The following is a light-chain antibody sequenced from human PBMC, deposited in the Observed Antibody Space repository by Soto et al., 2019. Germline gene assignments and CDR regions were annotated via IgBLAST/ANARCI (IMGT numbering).Light chain of an antibody. CDR2: DAS. Sequence: DIPMTQSPSTLSASVGDSVTITCRASQDISTWLAWYQHKAGEAPKLLIYDASSLESGVPSRFSGSGSGTEFTLTITSLQPDDFAAYYCQQYNHYSGTFGQGTKVEIK. CDR1: QDISTW. V-gene: IGKV1-5*01. CDR3: QQYNHYSGT. J-gene: IGKJ1*01.